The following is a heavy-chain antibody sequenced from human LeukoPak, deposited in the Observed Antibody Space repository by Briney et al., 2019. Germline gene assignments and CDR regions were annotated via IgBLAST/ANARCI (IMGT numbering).Heavy chain of an antibody. CDR2: IYYSVST. Sequence: SSETLSLTCTVSGVSISPYYWSWIRQPPGKGLEWIGYIYYSVSTNYNPSLKSRVTMSIDTSKNQFSLKLNSVTAADTAVYYCARDKDPPYLWGRGTLVTVSS. CDR1: GVSISPYY. J-gene: IGHJ2*01. CDR3: ARDKDPPYL. V-gene: IGHV4-59*01.